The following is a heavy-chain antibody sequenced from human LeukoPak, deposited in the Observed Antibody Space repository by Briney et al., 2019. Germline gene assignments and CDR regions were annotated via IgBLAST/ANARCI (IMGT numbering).Heavy chain of an antibody. CDR1: GFTFSSYA. CDR3: ASGRRTFWYFDL. Sequence: SGGSLRLSCAASGFTFSSYAMTWVRQAPGKGLEWVSPISSGDSTYYADSVKGRFTISRDNSKNTLFLQLNSLRAEDTAVYYCASGRRTFWYFDLWGRGTLVTVSS. D-gene: IGHD1-1*01. V-gene: IGHV3-23*01. J-gene: IGHJ2*01. CDR2: ISSGDST.